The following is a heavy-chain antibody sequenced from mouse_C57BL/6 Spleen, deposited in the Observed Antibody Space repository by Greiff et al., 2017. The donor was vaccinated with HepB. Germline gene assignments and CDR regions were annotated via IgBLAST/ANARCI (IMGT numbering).Heavy chain of an antibody. D-gene: IGHD1-1*01. CDR1: GYTFTDYN. CDR3: ARSDYYGSQDFDY. Sequence: VQLKESGPELVKPGASVKIPCKASGYTFTDYNMDWVKQSHGKSLEWIGDINPNNGGTIYNQKFKGKATLTVDKSSSTAYMELRSLTSEDTAVYYCARSDYYGSQDFDYWGQGTTLTVSS. V-gene: IGHV1-18*01. J-gene: IGHJ2*01. CDR2: INPNNGGT.